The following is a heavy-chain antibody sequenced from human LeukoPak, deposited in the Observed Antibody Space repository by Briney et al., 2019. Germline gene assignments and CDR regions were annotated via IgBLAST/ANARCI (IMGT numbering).Heavy chain of an antibody. CDR2: IYYSGST. CDR1: GGSISSYY. J-gene: IGHJ2*01. CDR3: ARDLGSSWPPGWYFDL. V-gene: IGHV4-59*01. Sequence: SETLSLTCTVSGGSISSYYWSWIRQPPGKGLEWIGYIYYSGSTNYNPSLKSRVTISVDTSKNQFSLKLSSVTAADTAVYYCARDLGSSWPPGWYFDLWGRGTLVTVSS. D-gene: IGHD6-13*01.